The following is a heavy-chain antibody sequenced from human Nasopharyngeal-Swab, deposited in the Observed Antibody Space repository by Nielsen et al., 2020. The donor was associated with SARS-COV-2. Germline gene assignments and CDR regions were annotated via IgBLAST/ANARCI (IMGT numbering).Heavy chain of an antibody. CDR1: GFIVSYNY. V-gene: IGHV3-53*01. Sequence: GESLKISCVASGFIVSYNYMSWVRQVPGKGLEWVSVIYAGGDTYYADSVRGRFIISRDKSKNMVYLQMNSLTADDTAVYYCVRSLRQWLAHDSWGQGTLVTVAS. CDR3: VRSLRQWLAHDS. CDR2: IYAGGDT. J-gene: IGHJ4*02. D-gene: IGHD6-19*01.